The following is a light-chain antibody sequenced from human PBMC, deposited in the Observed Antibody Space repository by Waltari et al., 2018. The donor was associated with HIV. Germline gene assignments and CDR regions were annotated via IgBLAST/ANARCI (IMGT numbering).Light chain of an antibody. CDR2: EVS. Sequence: QSALTQSASVSGSPGQSITISCTGTSSDVGGYNYVSWYQQHPGKAPKRMIYEVSTRPSGVSNRFSGSKSGNTASLTISGLQAEDEADYYCSSYTSSSTVVCGGGTKLTVL. V-gene: IGLV2-14*01. CDR3: SSYTSSSTVV. CDR1: SSDVGGYNY. J-gene: IGLJ2*01.